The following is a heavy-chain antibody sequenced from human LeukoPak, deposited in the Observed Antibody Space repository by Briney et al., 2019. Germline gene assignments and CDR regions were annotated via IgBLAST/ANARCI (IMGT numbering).Heavy chain of an antibody. CDR2: ISGSGGST. CDR3: AKPGTYYYDSSGYPN. J-gene: IGHJ4*02. D-gene: IGHD3-22*01. V-gene: IGHV3-23*01. Sequence: GGSLRLSCAASGFTFSSYAMSWVRQAPGKGLELVSAISGSGGSTYYADSVKGRFTISRDNSKNTLYLPMNSLRAEDTAVYYCAKPGTYYYDSSGYPNWGQGTLVTVSS. CDR1: GFTFSSYA.